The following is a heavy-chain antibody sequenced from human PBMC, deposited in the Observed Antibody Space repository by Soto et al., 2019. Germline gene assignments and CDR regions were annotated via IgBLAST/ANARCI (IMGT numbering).Heavy chain of an antibody. CDR3: TTDRNCSGGSCYSGYYYYMDV. J-gene: IGHJ6*03. CDR2: IKSKTDGGTT. Sequence: GGSLRLSCSASGFTFXNAWMSWVRQAPGKGLEWVGRIKSKTDGGTTDYAAPVKGRFTISRDDSKNTLYLQMNSLKTEDTAVYYCTTDRNCSGGSCYSGYYYYMDVWGKGTTLTVSS. D-gene: IGHD2-15*01. V-gene: IGHV3-15*01. CDR1: GFTFXNAW.